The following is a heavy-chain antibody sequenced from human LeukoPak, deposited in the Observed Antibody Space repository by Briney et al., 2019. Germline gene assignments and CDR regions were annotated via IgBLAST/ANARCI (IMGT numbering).Heavy chain of an antibody. CDR2: ISSSSRHI. CDR1: GFTFSSYS. CDR3: ARDLCTSTSCYSFPFDY. V-gene: IGHV3-21*01. D-gene: IGHD2-2*01. J-gene: IGHJ4*02. Sequence: GGSLRLSCAASGFTFSSYSMNWVRQAPGKGLAWVSSISSSSRHIYYADSVKGRFTISRDNAKNSLYLQMNSLRAEDTAVYYCARDLCTSTSCYSFPFDYWGQGTLVTVSS.